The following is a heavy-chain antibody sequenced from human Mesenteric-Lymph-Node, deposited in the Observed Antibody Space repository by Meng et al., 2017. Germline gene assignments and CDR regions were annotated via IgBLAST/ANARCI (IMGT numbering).Heavy chain of an antibody. Sequence: LRLQESGPGLVKPSETLSLTCTVSVGSISSSNYYWDWIRQPPGKGLEWIGAIYHSGSTSYNPSLQSRVTMFVDTSKNQFSLMLTSVTATDTAVYYCARRRGGSGRDCWGQGTLVTVSS. J-gene: IGHJ4*02. CDR2: IYHSGST. D-gene: IGHD3-10*01. CDR1: VGSISSSNYY. CDR3: ARRRGGSGRDC. V-gene: IGHV4-39*01.